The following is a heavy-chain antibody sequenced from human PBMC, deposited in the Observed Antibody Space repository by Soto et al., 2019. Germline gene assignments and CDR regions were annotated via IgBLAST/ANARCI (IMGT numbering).Heavy chain of an antibody. V-gene: IGHV1-8*01. CDR3: ARMDYYYYYMDV. CDR1: GYTFTSYD. CDR2: MNPNSGNT. J-gene: IGHJ6*03. Sequence: QVQLVQSGAEVKKPGASVKVSCKASGYTFTSYDINWVRQATGQGLEWMGWMNPNSGNTGYAQKFQGRVTMTRNTXIXXXXXXLSSLRSEDTAVYYCARMDYYYYYMDVWGKGTTVTVSS.